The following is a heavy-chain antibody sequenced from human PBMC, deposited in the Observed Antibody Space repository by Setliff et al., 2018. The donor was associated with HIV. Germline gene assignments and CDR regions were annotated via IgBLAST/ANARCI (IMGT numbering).Heavy chain of an antibody. J-gene: IGHJ4*02. CDR2: IYYRGAT. V-gene: IGHV4-39*01. CDR1: GGSISNSDFY. D-gene: IGHD3-22*01. CDR3: ARPYDSLHG. Sequence: SETLSLTCTVSGGSISNSDFYWGWIRQSPGKGLEWIGSIYYRGATYYNPTLQSRVTISADTSKNQFYLKLTSVTAADTAIYYCARPYDSLHGWGQGVLVTVSS.